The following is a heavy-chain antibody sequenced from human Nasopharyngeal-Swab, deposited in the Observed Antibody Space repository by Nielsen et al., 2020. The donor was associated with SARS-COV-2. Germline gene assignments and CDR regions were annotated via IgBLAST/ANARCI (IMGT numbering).Heavy chain of an antibody. J-gene: IGHJ6*03. D-gene: IGHD3-3*01. CDR1: GHTFTSYD. V-gene: IGHV1-8*01. Sequence: ASVKVSCKASGHTFTSYDINWVRQATGQGLEWMGWMNPNSGNTGYAQKFQGRVTMTRNTSISTAYMELSSLRSEDTAVYYCARLSNHDFWSGYYAYMDVWGKGTTVTVSS. CDR2: MNPNSGNT. CDR3: ARLSNHDFWSGYYAYMDV.